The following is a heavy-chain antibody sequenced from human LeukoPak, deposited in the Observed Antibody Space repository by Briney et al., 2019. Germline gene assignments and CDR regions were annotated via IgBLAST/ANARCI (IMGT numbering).Heavy chain of an antibody. D-gene: IGHD5-18*01. Sequence: GASVKVSCKASGYTFTGYYMHWVRQAPGQGLEWMGWINPNSGGTNYAQKFQGWVTMTRETSISTAYMELSRLRSDDTAVYYCARVSGYSYGFIDYWGQGTLVTVSS. V-gene: IGHV1-2*04. CDR3: ARVSGYSYGFIDY. J-gene: IGHJ4*02. CDR2: INPNSGGT. CDR1: GYTFTGYY.